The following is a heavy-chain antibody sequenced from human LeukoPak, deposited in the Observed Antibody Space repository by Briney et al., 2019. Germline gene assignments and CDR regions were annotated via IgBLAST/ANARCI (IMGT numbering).Heavy chain of an antibody. J-gene: IGHJ5*02. D-gene: IGHD3-22*01. CDR3: ARGLQGITMIRRGWFDP. Sequence: SSETLPLTCAVYGGSFSGYYWSWIRQPPGKGLEWIGEINHSGSTNYNPSLKSRVTISVDTSKNQFSLKLSSVTAADTAVYYCARGLQGITMIRRGWFDPWGQGTLVTVSS. CDR1: GGSFSGYY. CDR2: INHSGST. V-gene: IGHV4-34*01.